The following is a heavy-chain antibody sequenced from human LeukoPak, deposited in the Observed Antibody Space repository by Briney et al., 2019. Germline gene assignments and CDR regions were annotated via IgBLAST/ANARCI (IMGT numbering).Heavy chain of an antibody. CDR3: ARLNFRGGEALHFDS. CDR2: IHSDGTT. D-gene: IGHD3-16*01. Sequence: SETLSLTCSVSGGSLTNYYWGWIRQPPGKGLEFIGYIHSDGTTNYDSSLQSRVAISLDTSKIQFSLRLYSVTAADTTLYFCARLNFRGGEALHFDSWGQGTLVTVSS. V-gene: IGHV4-4*09. J-gene: IGHJ4*02. CDR1: GGSLTNYY.